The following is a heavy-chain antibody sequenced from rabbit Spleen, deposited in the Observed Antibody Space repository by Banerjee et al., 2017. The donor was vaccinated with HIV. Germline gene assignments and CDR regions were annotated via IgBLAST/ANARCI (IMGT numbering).Heavy chain of an antibody. V-gene: IGHV1S40*01. CDR3: ARFYAGYGDFGYAAM. D-gene: IGHD7-1*01. CDR1: GFSFSSSYY. CDR2: IYADSSGST. J-gene: IGHJ4*01. Sequence: QSLEESGGDLVKPEGSLTLTCTASGFSFSSSYYMCWVRQAPGKGLEYIACIYADSSGSTVYASWAKGRFTISKTSSTTVTLQMTSLTVADTATYFCARFYAGYGDFGYAAMWGQGTLVTVS.